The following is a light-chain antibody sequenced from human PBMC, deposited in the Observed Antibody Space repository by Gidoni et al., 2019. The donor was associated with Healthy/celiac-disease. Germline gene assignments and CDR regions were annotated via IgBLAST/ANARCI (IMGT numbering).Light chain of an antibody. J-gene: IGKJ2*01. Sequence: DIQMTQSPSSLSASVGDRVTITCRAGQSISSYLNWFQQKPGKAPKLLIYAASSLQSGVPSRFSGSISGTDFTLTISSLQPEDFATYYCQQSYSTPDTFGQGTKLEIK. CDR2: AAS. V-gene: IGKV1-39*01. CDR1: QSISSY. CDR3: QQSYSTPDT.